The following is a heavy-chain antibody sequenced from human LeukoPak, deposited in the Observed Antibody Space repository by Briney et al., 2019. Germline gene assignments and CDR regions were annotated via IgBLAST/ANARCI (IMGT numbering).Heavy chain of an antibody. CDR1: GFTFSNYA. D-gene: IGHD2-8*01. CDR2: ISGSGGDT. J-gene: IGHJ4*02. CDR3: XXDXSCXNXICHGDFDY. Sequence: GGSLRLSCAASGFTFSNYAMSWVRQAPGKGLEWVSGISGSGGDTYYADSVKGRFTISRDNSKNTLYLQMNSLRAEDTAVYYXXXDXSCXNXICHGDFDYXGQGTLVTVSS. V-gene: IGHV3-23*01.